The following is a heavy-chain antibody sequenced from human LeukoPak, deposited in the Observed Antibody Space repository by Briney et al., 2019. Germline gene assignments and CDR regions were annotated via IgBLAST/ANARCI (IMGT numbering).Heavy chain of an antibody. CDR1: GFTVSSNY. Sequence: GGSLRLSCAASGFTVSSNYMSWVRQAPGKGLEWVSVIYSGGSTYYADSVKGRFTISRHNSKNTLYLQMNSLRAEDTAVYYCARTHIFSSGWCDGSDYWGQGTLVTVSS. CDR3: ARTHIFSSGWCDGSDY. J-gene: IGHJ4*02. V-gene: IGHV3-53*04. D-gene: IGHD6-19*01. CDR2: IYSGGST.